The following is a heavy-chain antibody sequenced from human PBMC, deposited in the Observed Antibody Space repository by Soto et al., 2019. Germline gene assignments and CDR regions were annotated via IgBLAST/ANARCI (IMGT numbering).Heavy chain of an antibody. CDR1: GYSFTSYW. J-gene: IGHJ6*02. D-gene: IGHD6-13*01. CDR2: IYPGDSDT. Sequence: GESLKISCKGSGYSFTSYWIGWVRQMPGKGLEWMGIIYPGDSDTRYSPSFQGQVTISADKSISTAYLQWSSLKASDTAMYYCARAAAGPVEYYYYYGMDVWGQGTTVTVSS. V-gene: IGHV5-51*01. CDR3: ARAAAGPVEYYYYYGMDV.